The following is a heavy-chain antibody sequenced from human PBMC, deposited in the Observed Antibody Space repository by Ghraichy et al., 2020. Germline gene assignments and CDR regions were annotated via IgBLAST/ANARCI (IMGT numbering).Heavy chain of an antibody. CDR1: GFTFSSYS. Sequence: GALRLSCAASGFTFSSYSMNWVRQAPGKGLEWVSSISSSSSYIYYADSVKGRFTISRDNAKNSLYLQMNSLRAEDTAVYYCARVRESATGTHPIDYWGQGTLVTVSS. J-gene: IGHJ4*02. CDR3: ARVRESATGTHPIDY. D-gene: IGHD1-1*01. CDR2: ISSSSSYI. V-gene: IGHV3-21*01.